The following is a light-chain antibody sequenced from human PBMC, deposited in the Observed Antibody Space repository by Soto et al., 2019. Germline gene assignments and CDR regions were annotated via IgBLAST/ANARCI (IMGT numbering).Light chain of an antibody. CDR2: DAS. CDR3: QQYNSYSGT. CDR1: QSIGTW. V-gene: IGKV1-5*01. Sequence: IQMTHSPSTLSSSVGDRVSITCWASQSIGTWLAWYQQKPGKAPKLLIFDASTLESGVPSRFSGSGSGTDFTLTISSLQPDDFATYYCQQYNSYSGTFGQGTKVDI. J-gene: IGKJ1*01.